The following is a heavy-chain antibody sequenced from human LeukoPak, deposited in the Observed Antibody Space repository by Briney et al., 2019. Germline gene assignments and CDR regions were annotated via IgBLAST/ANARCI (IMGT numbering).Heavy chain of an antibody. Sequence: SETLSLTCAVYGGSLSGYYWSWIRQPPGKGLEWIGEINHSGSTNYNPSLKSRVTISVDTSKNQFSLKLSSVTAADTAVYYCARDHDYYDNFDPWGQGTLVTVSS. CDR1: GGSLSGYY. D-gene: IGHD3-22*01. CDR2: INHSGST. J-gene: IGHJ5*02. CDR3: ARDHDYYDNFDP. V-gene: IGHV4-34*01.